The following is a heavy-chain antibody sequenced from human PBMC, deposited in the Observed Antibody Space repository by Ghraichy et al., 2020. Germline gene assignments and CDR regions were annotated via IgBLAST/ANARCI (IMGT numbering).Heavy chain of an antibody. V-gene: IGHV1-8*01. D-gene: IGHD3-22*01. CDR3: ARGQSLTMIVVVTHHWFDP. CDR1: GYTFTSYD. Sequence: ASVKVSCKASGYTFTSYDINWVRQATGQGLEWMGWMNPNSGNTGYAQKFQGRVTMTRNTSISTAYMELSSLRSEDTAVYYCARGQSLTMIVVVTHHWFDPWGQGTLVTVSS. J-gene: IGHJ5*02. CDR2: MNPNSGNT.